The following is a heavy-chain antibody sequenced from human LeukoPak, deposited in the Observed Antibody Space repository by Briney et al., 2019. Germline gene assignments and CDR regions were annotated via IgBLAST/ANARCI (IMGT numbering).Heavy chain of an antibody. CDR2: MNPNSGAT. CDR3: ARDPTNWIDY. CDR1: GYAFTSYY. Sequence: ASVKVSCKASGYAFTSYYMHWVRQAPGQGLEWMGWMNPNSGATNYVQKFQGRVTMTRDTSSSTAYMELSRLTSDDTAVYYCARDPTNWIDYWGQGTLVTVSS. V-gene: IGHV1-2*02. J-gene: IGHJ4*02. D-gene: IGHD1-1*01.